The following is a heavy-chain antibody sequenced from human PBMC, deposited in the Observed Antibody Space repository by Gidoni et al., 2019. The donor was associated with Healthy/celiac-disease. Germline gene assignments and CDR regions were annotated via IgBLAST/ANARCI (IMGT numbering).Heavy chain of an antibody. CDR1: GFTFSSYA. CDR3: AREYSSSPGAFDI. CDR2: ISYDGSNK. J-gene: IGHJ3*02. V-gene: IGHV3-30-3*01. Sequence: QVQLVESGGGVVQSGRSLRLPCAASGFTFSSYAMHWVRQAPGKGLEWVAVISYDGSNKYYADSVKGRFTISRDNSKNTLYLQMNSLRAEDTAVYYCAREYSSSPGAFDIWGQGTMVTVSS. D-gene: IGHD6-6*01.